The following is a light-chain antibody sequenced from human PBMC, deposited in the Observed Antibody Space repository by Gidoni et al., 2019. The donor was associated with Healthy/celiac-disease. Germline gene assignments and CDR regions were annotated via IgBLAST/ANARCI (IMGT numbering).Light chain of an antibody. CDR1: QDISNY. J-gene: IGKJ1*01. Sequence: DIQMTQSPSSLSASVGDRVTITCQASQDISNYLNWYQQKPGKAPKLLIYDASYLETGVLSRFCGSGSGTDFTLTISSLQPEDIVTYYCQQYDNLPRTFGQXTKVEIK. CDR3: QQYDNLPRT. CDR2: DAS. V-gene: IGKV1-33*01.